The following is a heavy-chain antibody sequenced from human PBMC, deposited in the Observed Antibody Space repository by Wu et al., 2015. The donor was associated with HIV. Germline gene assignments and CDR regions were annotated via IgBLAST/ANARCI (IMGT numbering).Heavy chain of an antibody. CDR3: AREVRYSAYDWQAGGVGWFDP. J-gene: IGHJ5*02. CDR2: INPNTGGT. CDR1: GYTFTGYY. Sequence: QVQLVQSGAEVKKPGASVKVSCKASGYTFTGYYIHWVRQAPGQGLEWMGWINPNTGGTNYAQKFQGRVTMTRDTSISTAYMELSRLRSDDMAVYYCAREVRYSAYDWQAGGVGWFDPWGQGTLVTVSS. V-gene: IGHV1-2*02. D-gene: IGHD5-12*01.